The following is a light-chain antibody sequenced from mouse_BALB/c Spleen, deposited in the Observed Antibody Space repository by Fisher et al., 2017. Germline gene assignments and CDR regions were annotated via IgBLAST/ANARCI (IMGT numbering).Light chain of an antibody. V-gene: IGKV4-70*01. CDR2: DTS. CDR1: SSVSS. CDR3: HQRSSYPLT. Sequence: IVLTQSPAIMSASLGERVTMTCTASSSVSSSYLHWYQQKPGTSPKRWIYDTSKLASGVPARFSGSGSGTSYSLTISSMEAEDAATYYCHQRSSYPLTFGAGTKLELK. J-gene: IGKJ5*01.